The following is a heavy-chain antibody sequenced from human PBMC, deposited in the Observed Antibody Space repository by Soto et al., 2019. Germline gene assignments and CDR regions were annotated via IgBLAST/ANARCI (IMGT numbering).Heavy chain of an antibody. V-gene: IGHV4-39*01. Sequence: QLLESGPGLVKPSETLSLTCSVSGGSISSSSYYWGWIRQPPGKGLEWIGRMYYSRSTYYHPSLKSRVTISVDTSKNQFSLKLSSVTAADTAVYYCARHGAAAGTSPLDYWGQGTLVTVSS. CDR1: GGSISSSSYY. CDR2: MYYSRST. D-gene: IGHD6-13*01. CDR3: ARHGAAAGTSPLDY. J-gene: IGHJ4*02.